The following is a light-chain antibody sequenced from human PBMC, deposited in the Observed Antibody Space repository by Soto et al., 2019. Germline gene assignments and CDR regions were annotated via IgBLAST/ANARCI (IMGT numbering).Light chain of an antibody. CDR1: NSDVGAYSY. CDR2: DVG. CDR3: SSYTAFTTYV. Sequence: QSALTQPASVSGSPGQSITISCTGTNSDVGAYSYVSWYQQYPGKAPKLLIYDVGARPSGISDRFSGSKSGNTASLTISGLQAEDEADYYCSSYTAFTTYVFGSGTK. V-gene: IGLV2-14*03. J-gene: IGLJ1*01.